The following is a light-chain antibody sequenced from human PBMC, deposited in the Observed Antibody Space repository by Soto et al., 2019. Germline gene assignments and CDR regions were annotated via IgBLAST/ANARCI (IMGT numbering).Light chain of an antibody. Sequence: QSVLTQPPSVSGAPGQRVTISCTGSSSNIGAGYDVHWYQQFPGTAPRLLIYANNNRPSGVPDRFSGSKSGTSASLAISGLQSEDEADYYCAAWDDSLNGYVFGTGTKLTVL. CDR2: ANN. J-gene: IGLJ1*01. V-gene: IGLV1-40*01. CDR3: AAWDDSLNGYV. CDR1: SSNIGAGYD.